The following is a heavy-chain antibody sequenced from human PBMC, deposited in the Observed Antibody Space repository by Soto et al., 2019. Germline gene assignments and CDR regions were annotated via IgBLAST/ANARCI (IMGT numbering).Heavy chain of an antibody. J-gene: IGHJ6*02. V-gene: IGHV3-9*01. CDR1: GFTFDDYA. CDR2: ISWNSGSI. CDR3: AKDGGYSYLGYYYYGMDV. Sequence: GGSLRLSCAASGFTFDDYAMHWVRQAPGKGLEWVSGISWNSGSIGYADSVKGRFTISRDNAKNSLYLQMNSLRAEDTALYYCAKDGGYSYLGYYYYGMDVWGQGTTVTVSS. D-gene: IGHD5-18*01.